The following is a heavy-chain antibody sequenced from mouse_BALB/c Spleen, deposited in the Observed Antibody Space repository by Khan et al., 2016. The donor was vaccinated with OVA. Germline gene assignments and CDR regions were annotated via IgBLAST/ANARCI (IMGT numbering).Heavy chain of an antibody. CDR3: AGDRIDY. CDR2: INPTSGYT. V-gene: IGHV1-7*01. CDR1: GYTFTSYW. J-gene: IGHJ2*01. Sequence: VQLKQSGAELAKPGASVKMSCTASGYTFTSYWMHWIKQRPGQGLEWIGYINPTSGYTDYNQKFKDKATLTADKSPSTAYMQLSSLTSDDSAVYYCAGDRIDYWGQGTALTVSS.